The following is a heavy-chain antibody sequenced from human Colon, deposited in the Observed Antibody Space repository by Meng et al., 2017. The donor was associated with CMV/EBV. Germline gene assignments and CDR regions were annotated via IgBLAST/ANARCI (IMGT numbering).Heavy chain of an antibody. CDR2: ISAGNGDT. V-gene: IGHV1-3*01. Sequence: SGYTFTSYAMHWVRLAPGQRLEWMGWISAGNGDTKYSQKFQGRLTITSDTSASTAYMELSSLRAEDTAIYFCARVPVGTSRYYTSDYWGQGTLVTVSS. J-gene: IGHJ4*02. CDR1: GYTFTSYA. CDR3: ARVPVGTSRYYTSDY. D-gene: IGHD3-3*01.